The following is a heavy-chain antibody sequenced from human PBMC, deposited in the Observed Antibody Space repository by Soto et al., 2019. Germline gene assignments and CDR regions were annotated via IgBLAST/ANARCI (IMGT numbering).Heavy chain of an antibody. CDR2: ISYDGSNK. V-gene: IGHV3-30*18. CDR3: AKDLNYYDSSGYYGGVFDY. J-gene: IGHJ4*02. CDR1: GFTFSSYG. D-gene: IGHD3-22*01. Sequence: LRLSCAASGFTFSSYGMHWVRQAPGKGLEWVAVISYDGSNKYYADSVKGRFTISRDNSKNTLYLQMNSLRAEDTAVYYCAKDLNYYDSSGYYGGVFDYWGQGTLVTVSS.